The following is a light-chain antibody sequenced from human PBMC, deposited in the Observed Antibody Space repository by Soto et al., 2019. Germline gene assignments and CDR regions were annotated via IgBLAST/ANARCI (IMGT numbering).Light chain of an antibody. CDR3: SSYSISTAYL. V-gene: IGLV2-14*01. J-gene: IGLJ1*01. CDR2: EVS. CDR1: SSDVGGYDY. Sequence: QSALTQPASVSGSPGQSITISCTGTSSDVGGYDYVSWYQLHPGKAPKLMIFEVSNRPSGVSYRFSGSKSGNTASLTISDLQVEDEADYFCSSYSISTAYLFGTGTKVTVL.